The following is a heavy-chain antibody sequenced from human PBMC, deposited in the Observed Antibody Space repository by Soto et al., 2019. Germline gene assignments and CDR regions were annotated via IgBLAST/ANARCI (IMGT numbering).Heavy chain of an antibody. Sequence: SETLSLTCTVSGGSISSSSYYWGWIRQPPGKGLEWIGSIYYSGSTYYNPSLKSRVSMSVDTSKNQFSLRLRSVTAADTAIYYCAREVVRVGGVNGMDVWGQGTTVTVSS. CDR1: GGSISSSSYY. D-gene: IGHD2-15*01. J-gene: IGHJ6*02. CDR2: IYYSGST. CDR3: AREVVRVGGVNGMDV. V-gene: IGHV4-39*07.